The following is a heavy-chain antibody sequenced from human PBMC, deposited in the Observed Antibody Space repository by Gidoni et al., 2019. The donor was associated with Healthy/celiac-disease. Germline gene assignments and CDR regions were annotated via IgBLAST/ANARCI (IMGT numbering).Heavy chain of an antibody. V-gene: IGHV3-11*04. CDR3: AREYYDILTGEYGMDV. CDR2: ISSSGSTI. D-gene: IGHD3-9*01. CDR1: GFTFSAYY. J-gene: IGHJ6*02. Sequence: QVPLVESGCGLVTPGGSLRLSCAASGFTFSAYYMLWILQAPGKGLEWVSDISSSGSTIYYADSVKGRFTISRDNAKNSLYLQMNSLRAEDTAVYYCAREYYDILTGEYGMDVWGQGTTVTVSS.